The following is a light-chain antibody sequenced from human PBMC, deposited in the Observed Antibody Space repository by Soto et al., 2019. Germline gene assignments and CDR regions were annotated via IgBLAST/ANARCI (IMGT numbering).Light chain of an antibody. CDR2: ANN. CDR3: QSYDTDSVV. V-gene: IGLV1-40*01. Sequence: QSVLTQPPSVSGAPGQRVTITCTGSSSNIGANYDVHWYQHLPGAAPKLLIYANNIRPSGVPDRFSGSRSGITASLAIAGLQAEDEAKYFCQSYDTDSVVLGGGTQLTVL. CDR1: SSNIGANYD. J-gene: IGLJ2*01.